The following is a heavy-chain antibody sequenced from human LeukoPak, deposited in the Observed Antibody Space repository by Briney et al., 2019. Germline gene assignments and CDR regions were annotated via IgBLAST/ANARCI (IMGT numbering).Heavy chain of an antibody. CDR3: ARDTVEMSTNHFDY. D-gene: IGHD5-24*01. CDR2: IYYSGST. Sequence: SETLSLTCAVSGASISSSNYYWGWVRQSTGKGLEWIGTIYYSGSTYYNPSLRSRVTISVDTSKNQFSLKLSSVTAADTAVYYCARDTVEMSTNHFDYWGQGTLVTVSS. J-gene: IGHJ4*02. CDR1: GASISSSNYY. V-gene: IGHV4-39*07.